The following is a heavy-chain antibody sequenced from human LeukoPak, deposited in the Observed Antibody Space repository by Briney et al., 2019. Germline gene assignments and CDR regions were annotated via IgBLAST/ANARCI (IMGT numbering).Heavy chain of an antibody. CDR3: ARHFAYSSSSYFDY. CDR1: GGSISSDY. V-gene: IGHV4-59*08. D-gene: IGHD6-6*01. Sequence: SETLSLTCTVSGGSISSDYWSWIRQPPGKVLEGIGYVYNTGSTNYNPSLKSRFTMFEDKSKNQFSLRLYSVTVADTAVYYCARHFAYSSSSYFDYWGQGSLVTVSS. CDR2: VYNTGST. J-gene: IGHJ4*02.